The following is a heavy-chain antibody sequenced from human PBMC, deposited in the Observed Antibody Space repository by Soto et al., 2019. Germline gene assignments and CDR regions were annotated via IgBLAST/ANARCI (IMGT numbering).Heavy chain of an antibody. Sequence: PGGSLRLSCAASGFTFSSYAMHWVRQAPGKGLEYVSAISSNGGSTYYANSVKGRFTISRDNSKSTLYLQMGSLRAEDMAVYYCARRDGYNFDYWGQGTLVTVSS. CDR3: ARRDGYNFDY. J-gene: IGHJ4*02. V-gene: IGHV3-64*01. D-gene: IGHD5-12*01. CDR2: ISSNGGST. CDR1: GFTFSSYA.